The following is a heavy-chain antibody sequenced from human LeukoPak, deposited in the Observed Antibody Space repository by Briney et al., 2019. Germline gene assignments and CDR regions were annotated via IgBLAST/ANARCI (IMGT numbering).Heavy chain of an antibody. Sequence: ASVKISCKASGYTFTDYYMHWVQQAPGQGLEWMGWINPNSGGANYAQKFRGRVTVTRDTSISTVYMELSRLTSDDTAVYYCARDCSSTSCTTVYWGQGTLVTVSS. CDR1: GYTFTDYY. J-gene: IGHJ4*02. CDR2: INPNSGGA. CDR3: ARDCSSTSCTTVY. D-gene: IGHD2-2*01. V-gene: IGHV1-2*02.